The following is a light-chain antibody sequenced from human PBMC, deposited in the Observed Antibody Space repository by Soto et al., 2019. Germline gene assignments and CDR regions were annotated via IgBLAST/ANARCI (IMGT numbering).Light chain of an antibody. CDR2: KAS. CDR1: QSFSNW. V-gene: IGKV1-5*03. J-gene: IGKJ1*01. Sequence: DIQMTQSPSTLSASVGDRVTITCRASQSFSNWLAWYQQKPGKAPNLLIYKASSLESGVPSRFSGSGSGTEFNLTISSLQPDDFATYYCQQYNSYSWTFGQGTKVEIK. CDR3: QQYNSYSWT.